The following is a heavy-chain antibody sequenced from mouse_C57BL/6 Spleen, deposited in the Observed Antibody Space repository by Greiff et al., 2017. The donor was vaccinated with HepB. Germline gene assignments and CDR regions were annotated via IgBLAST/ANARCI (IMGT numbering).Heavy chain of an antibody. D-gene: IGHD1-1*01. CDR2: INPNNGGT. J-gene: IGHJ3*01. V-gene: IGHV1-22*01. CDR1: GYTFTDYN. CDR3: ASIGSRLAWFAY. Sequence: EVQLQQSGPELVKPGASVKMSCKASGYTFTDYNMHWVKQSHGKSLEWIGYINPNNGGTSYNQKFKGKATLTVNKSSSTAYMELRSLTSEDSAVYYCASIGSRLAWFAYWGQGTLVTVSA.